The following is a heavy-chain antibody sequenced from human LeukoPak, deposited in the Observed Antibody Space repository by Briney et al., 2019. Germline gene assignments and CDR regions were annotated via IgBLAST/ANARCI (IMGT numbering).Heavy chain of an antibody. CDR2: IIPIFGTA. CDR1: GGTFSSYA. V-gene: IGHV1-69*13. CDR3: ASEQYCSSTSCSIEGANF. Sequence: SVKVSCKASGGTFSSYAISWVRQAPGQGLEWMGGIIPIFGTANYAQKFQGRVTITADESTSTAYMELSSLRSEDTAVYYCASEQYCSSTSCSIEGANFWGQGTLVTVSS. D-gene: IGHD2-2*01. J-gene: IGHJ4*02.